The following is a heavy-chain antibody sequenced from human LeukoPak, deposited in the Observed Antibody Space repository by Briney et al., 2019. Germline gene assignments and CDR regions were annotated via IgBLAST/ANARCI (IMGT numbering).Heavy chain of an antibody. J-gene: IGHJ4*02. CDR2: IYYSGST. CDR1: GGSISSGGYY. D-gene: IGHD1-26*01. V-gene: IGHV4-31*03. CDR3: AREDGATNFDY. Sequence: SETLSLTCTVSGGSISSGGYYWSWIRQHPGKGLEWIGYIYYSGSTYYNPSLKSRVTISVDTSKNQFSLKLSSVTAADTAVCYCAREDGATNFDYWGQGTLVTVSS.